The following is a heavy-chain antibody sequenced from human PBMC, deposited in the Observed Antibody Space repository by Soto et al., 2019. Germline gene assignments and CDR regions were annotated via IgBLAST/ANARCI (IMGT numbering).Heavy chain of an antibody. CDR3: ARATYGSGSYWFDY. D-gene: IGHD3-10*01. J-gene: IGHJ4*02. CDR2: IGTAGDT. Sequence: GGSLRLSCAASGFTFSSYDMHWVRQATGKGLEWVSAIGTAGDTYYPGSVKGRFTISRENAKNSLYLQMNSLRAGDTAVYYCARATYGSGSYWFDYWGQGTLVTVSS. V-gene: IGHV3-13*04. CDR1: GFTFSSYD.